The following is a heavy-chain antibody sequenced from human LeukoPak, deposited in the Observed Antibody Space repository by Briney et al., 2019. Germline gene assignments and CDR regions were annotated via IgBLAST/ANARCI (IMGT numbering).Heavy chain of an antibody. D-gene: IGHD5-18*01. V-gene: IGHV1-2*06. J-gene: IGHJ4*02. CDR3: ARRPVRGYSSTDY. Sequence: ASVKVSCKASGYTFTGYYMHWVRQAPGQGLEWMGRIYPNSGGTNYAQKFQGRVTMTRDTSISTAYMELSRLRSDDTAVYYCARRPVRGYSSTDYWGQGTLVTVSS. CDR2: IYPNSGGT. CDR1: GYTFTGYY.